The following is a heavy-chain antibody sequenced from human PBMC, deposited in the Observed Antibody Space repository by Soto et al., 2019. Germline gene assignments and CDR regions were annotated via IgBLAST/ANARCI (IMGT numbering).Heavy chain of an antibody. J-gene: IGHJ4*02. Sequence: GGSLRLSCAASGFTFSSYSMNWVRQAPGKGLEWVSYISSSSSTIYYADSVKGRFTISRDNAKNSLYLQMNSLRAEDTAVYYCARGPGTYSSSWPIDYWGQGTLVTVSS. CDR2: ISSSSSTI. CDR3: ARGPGTYSSSWPIDY. V-gene: IGHV3-48*01. D-gene: IGHD6-13*01. CDR1: GFTFSSYS.